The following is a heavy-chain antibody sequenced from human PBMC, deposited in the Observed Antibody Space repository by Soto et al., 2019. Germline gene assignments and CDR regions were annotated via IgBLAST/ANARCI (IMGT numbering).Heavy chain of an antibody. D-gene: IGHD2-2*01. J-gene: IGHJ5*02. V-gene: IGHV4-59*08. CDR3: ARVLDCSTTSCYWLDP. Sequence: SLTCTVSGGSITTYYWSWIRQPPGKGLEWIGYVYYSGTTNYNPSLKSRVTISVDTSKNQFSLKLNSVTAADTAVYYCARVLDCSTTSCYWLDPWGQGTLVTVSS. CDR2: VYYSGTT. CDR1: GGSITTYY.